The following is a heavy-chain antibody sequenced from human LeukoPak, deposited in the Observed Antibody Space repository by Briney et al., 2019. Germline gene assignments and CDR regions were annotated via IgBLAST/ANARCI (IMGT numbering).Heavy chain of an antibody. D-gene: IGHD5-12*01. CDR2: ISYDGSDK. J-gene: IGHJ4*02. CDR3: SGASGYFDY. Sequence: PGGSLRLSCAASGSSFSTHAMHWVRQAPGKGLEWVGVISYDGSDKYYIDSVRGRFTISRDNSKNRLSLQMNSWRPWDRAVYYLSGASGYFDYWGQGTLVTVSS. CDR1: GSSFSTHA. V-gene: IGHV3-30*03.